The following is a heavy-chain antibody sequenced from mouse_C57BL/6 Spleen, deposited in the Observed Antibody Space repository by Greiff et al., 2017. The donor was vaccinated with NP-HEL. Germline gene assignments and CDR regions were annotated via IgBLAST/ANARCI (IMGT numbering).Heavy chain of an antibody. D-gene: IGHD4-1*02. V-gene: IGHV5-4*01. CDR2: ISDGGSYT. CDR3: ARDDFQLGRYFDV. J-gene: IGHJ1*03. Sequence: VQLVESGGGLVKPGGSLKLSCAASGFTFSSYAMSWVRQTPEKRLEWVATISDGGSYTYYPDNVKGRFTISRDNAKNNLYLQMSHLKSEDTAMYYCARDDFQLGRYFDVWGTGTTVTVSS. CDR1: GFTFSSYA.